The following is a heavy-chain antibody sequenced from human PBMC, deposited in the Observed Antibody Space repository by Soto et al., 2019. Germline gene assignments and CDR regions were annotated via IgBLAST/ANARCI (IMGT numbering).Heavy chain of an antibody. CDR3: ARQIYDSDTGPNFQYYFDS. CDR1: GYSFACYW. J-gene: IGHJ4*02. CDR2: IDPSDSQT. V-gene: IGHV5-10-1*01. Sequence: RESLTISCTCSGYSFACYWITWVRQKPGKGLEWMGRIDPSDSQTYYSPSFRGHVTISVTKSITTVFLQWSSLRASDTAIYYCARQIYDSDTGPNFQYYFDSWGQGTPVTVSS. D-gene: IGHD3-22*01.